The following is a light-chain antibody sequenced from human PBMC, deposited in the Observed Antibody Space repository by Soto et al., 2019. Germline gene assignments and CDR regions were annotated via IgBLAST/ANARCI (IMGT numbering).Light chain of an antibody. CDR1: TSNLGSNF. CDR2: RNR. CDR3: ASWDDSLSGVV. J-gene: IGLJ3*02. V-gene: IGLV1-47*01. Sequence: QSVLTQPPSASGTPGQTVTISCSGSTSNLGSNFIYWYQQLPGAAPKLLISRNRQRPSGVPARFSGSKSGTSGSLVISGLRSEDEADYHCASWDDSLSGVVFGGGTKLTVL.